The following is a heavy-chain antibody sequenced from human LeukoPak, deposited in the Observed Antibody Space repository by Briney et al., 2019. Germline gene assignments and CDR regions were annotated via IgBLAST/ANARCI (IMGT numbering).Heavy chain of an antibody. CDR1: GFTFSSYE. CDR2: ISSSGSTI. CDR3: AELGITMIGGV. Sequence: GGSLRLSCAASGFTFSSYEMNWVRQAPGKGLEWVSYISSSGSTIYYADSVKGRFAISRDNAKNSLYLQMNSLRAEDTAVYYCAELGITMIGGVWGKGTTVTISP. V-gene: IGHV3-48*03. D-gene: IGHD3-10*02. J-gene: IGHJ6*04.